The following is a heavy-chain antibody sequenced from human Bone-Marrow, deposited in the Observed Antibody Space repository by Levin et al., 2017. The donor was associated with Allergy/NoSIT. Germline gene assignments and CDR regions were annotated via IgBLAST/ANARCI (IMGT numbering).Heavy chain of an antibody. CDR2: IWYRGSKE. J-gene: IGHJ3*02. D-gene: IGHD3-10*01. Sequence: GESLKISCAASGFTFSSYVLHWVRQAPGKGLEWVAGIWYRGSKEYYADSVKGRFTISRDNSKNTLNLQMSSLRGEDTAVYYCTRRGWFGELDDGFDIWGQGTMVTVS. V-gene: IGHV3-33*01. CDR1: GFTFSSYV. CDR3: TRRGWFGELDDGFDI.